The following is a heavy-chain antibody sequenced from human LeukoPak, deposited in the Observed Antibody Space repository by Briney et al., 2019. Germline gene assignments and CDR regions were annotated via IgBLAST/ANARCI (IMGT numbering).Heavy chain of an antibody. CDR3: ARDGGGWENWFDP. J-gene: IGHJ5*02. Sequence: GGSLRLSCAASGFSFSVYWMHWVRQAPGKGPVWVSRIKTDGSITDYADFVKGRFTISRDNAKNTLYLQMNSLRAEDTAVYYCARDGGGWENWFDPWGQGTLVTVSS. D-gene: IGHD3-16*01. V-gene: IGHV3-74*01. CDR2: IKTDGSIT. CDR1: GFSFSVYW.